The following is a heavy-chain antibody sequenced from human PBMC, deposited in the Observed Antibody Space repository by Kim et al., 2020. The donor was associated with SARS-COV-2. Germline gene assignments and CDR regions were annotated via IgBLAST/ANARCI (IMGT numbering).Heavy chain of an antibody. CDR3: AGSGSYYNPFDY. V-gene: IGHV3-30-3*01. Sequence: GGSLRLSCAASGFTFSSYAMHWVRQAPGKGLEWVAVISYDGSNKYYADSVKGRFTISRDNSKNTLYLQMNSLRAEDTAVYYCAGSGSYYNPFDYWGQGTLVTVSS. CDR1: GFTFSSYA. CDR2: ISYDGSNK. J-gene: IGHJ4*02. D-gene: IGHD3-10*01.